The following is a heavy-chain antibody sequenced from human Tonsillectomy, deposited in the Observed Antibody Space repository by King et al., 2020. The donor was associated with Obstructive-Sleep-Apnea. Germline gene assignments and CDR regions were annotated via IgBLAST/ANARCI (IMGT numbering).Heavy chain of an antibody. Sequence: LQLQESGPGLVKPSETLSLTCTVSGDSVNSNNYYLGWIRQPPGKGLGWIGSIYYIVSTFYNPSLKSRVTISLDTSKNQFSLKLSSVTAADTAIYYCAREHSGQKADYWGQGTLVTVSS. CDR3: AREHSGQKADY. V-gene: IGHV4-39*07. D-gene: IGHD5-12*01. CDR2: IYYIVST. J-gene: IGHJ4*02. CDR1: GDSVNSNNYY.